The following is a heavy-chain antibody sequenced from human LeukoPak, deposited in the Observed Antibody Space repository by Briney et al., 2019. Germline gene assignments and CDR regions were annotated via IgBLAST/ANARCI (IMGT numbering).Heavy chain of an antibody. CDR3: ARDFLHVYYYDSSGYVRGAFDI. D-gene: IGHD3-22*01. CDR1: GYTFTGYY. J-gene: IGHJ3*02. Sequence: ASVKVSCKASGYTFTGYYLHWVRQAPGQGLEWMGWINPNSGGTKSTQKFQGRVTMTRDTSISTAYMELSRLRSDDTAVYYCARDFLHVYYYDSSGYVRGAFDIWGQGTMVTVSS. CDR2: INPNSGGT. V-gene: IGHV1-2*02.